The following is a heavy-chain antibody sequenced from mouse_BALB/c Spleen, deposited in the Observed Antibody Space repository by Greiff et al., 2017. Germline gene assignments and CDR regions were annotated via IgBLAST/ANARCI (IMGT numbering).Heavy chain of an antibody. J-gene: IGHJ4*01. Sequence: EVMLVESGGGLVKPGGSLKLSCAASGFAFSSYDMSWVRQTPEKRLEWVAYISSGGGSTYYPDTVKGRFTISRDNAKNTLYLQMSSLKSEDTAMYYCGRSTSVVGAMDYWGQGTSVTVSS. CDR3: GRSTSVVGAMDY. V-gene: IGHV5-12-1*01. CDR2: ISSGGGST. D-gene: IGHD1-1*01. CDR1: GFAFSSYD.